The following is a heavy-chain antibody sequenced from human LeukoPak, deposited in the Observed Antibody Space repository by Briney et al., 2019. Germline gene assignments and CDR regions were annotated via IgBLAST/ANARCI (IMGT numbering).Heavy chain of an antibody. J-gene: IGHJ4*02. CDR3: VKKAEAAHGFDY. Sequence: GGSLILSCAASGFPFSTYAMSWVRQAPGKGLEWVSTISVGAGTTNYADSVKGRFTISRDNSKNTLYLQMDSLRVEDTAVYYCVKKAEAAHGFDYWGQGTL. CDR1: GFPFSTYA. D-gene: IGHD6-25*01. V-gene: IGHV3-23*01. CDR2: ISVGAGTT.